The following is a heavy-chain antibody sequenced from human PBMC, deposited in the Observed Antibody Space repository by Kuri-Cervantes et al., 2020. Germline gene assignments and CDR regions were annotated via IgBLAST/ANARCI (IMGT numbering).Heavy chain of an antibody. CDR2: FDPEDGET. CDR3: ARDVGDYYASRGSRFDP. J-gene: IGHJ5*02. D-gene: IGHD3-22*01. Sequence: ASVKVSCKVSGYTLTELSMHWVRQAPGKGLEWMGGFDPEDGETIYAQKFQGRVTMTEDTSTDTAYMELSSLRSDDTAFYFCARDVGDYYASRGSRFDPWGQGTLVTVSS. CDR1: GYTLTELS. V-gene: IGHV1-24*01.